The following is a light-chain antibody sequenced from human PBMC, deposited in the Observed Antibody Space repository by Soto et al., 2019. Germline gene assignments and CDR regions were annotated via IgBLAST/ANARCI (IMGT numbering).Light chain of an antibody. Sequence: QSALTQPASVSGSPGQSITISCTGTSSDVGAYNYVSWYQQYPGKAPKYIIYDVTNRPSGVSYRFSGSKSGNTASLTISGLQAEDEADYYCSSYTTSSTLYVFGTGTKVT. V-gene: IGLV2-14*03. J-gene: IGLJ1*01. CDR3: SSYTTSSTLYV. CDR2: DVT. CDR1: SSDVGAYNY.